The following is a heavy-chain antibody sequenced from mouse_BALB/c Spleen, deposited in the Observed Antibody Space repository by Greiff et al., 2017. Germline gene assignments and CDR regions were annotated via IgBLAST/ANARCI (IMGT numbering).Heavy chain of an antibody. J-gene: IGHJ3*01. V-gene: IGHV3-6*02. Sequence: DVKLQESGPGLVKPSQSLSLTCSVTGYSITSGYYWNWIRQFPGNKLEWMGYISYDGSNNYNPSLKNRISITRDTSKNQFFLKLNSVTTEDTATYYCARDGITTAWFAYWGQGTLVTVSA. CDR1: GYSITSGYY. CDR3: ARDGITTAWFAY. D-gene: IGHD2-4*01. CDR2: ISYDGSN.